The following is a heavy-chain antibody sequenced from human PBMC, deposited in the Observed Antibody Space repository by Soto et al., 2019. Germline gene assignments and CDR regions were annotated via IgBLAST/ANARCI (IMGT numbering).Heavy chain of an antibody. V-gene: IGHV3-30*18. CDR1: GFTFSSYG. CDR3: AKLTYPSDSTGYYYERVSGWIDS. CDR2: ISYDGNNK. Sequence: QVQLVESGGGVVQPGRSLRLSCAASGFTFSSYGMHWVRQAPGKGLEWVAVISYDGNNKYYADSVKGRFTISRDNFKNTLYLQMNSLRAEDTAVYYCAKLTYPSDSTGYYYERVSGWIDSWGQGTLVTVSS. D-gene: IGHD3-22*01. J-gene: IGHJ5*01.